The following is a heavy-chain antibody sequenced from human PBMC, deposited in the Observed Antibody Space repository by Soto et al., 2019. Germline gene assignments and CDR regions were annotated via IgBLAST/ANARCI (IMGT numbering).Heavy chain of an antibody. CDR1: GFTFSNYP. CDR3: AKRDYGDYGARD. Sequence: EVQLLESGGGLVQPGGSLRLSCAGTGFTFSNYPMSWVRQAPGKGLYWVSGISASGGNTYYGDSVEGRLTISRDNSKNTLYLQMNSLRPEDTAVYYCAKRDYGDYGARDWGQGTLVTVSS. V-gene: IGHV3-23*01. D-gene: IGHD4-17*01. J-gene: IGHJ4*02. CDR2: ISASGGNT.